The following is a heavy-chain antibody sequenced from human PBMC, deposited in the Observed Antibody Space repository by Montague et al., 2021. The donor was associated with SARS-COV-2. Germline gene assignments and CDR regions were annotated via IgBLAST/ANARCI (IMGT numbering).Heavy chain of an antibody. CDR2: IYYSGST. CDR3: AGKSITMVQGVIMGAFDI. V-gene: IGHV4-39*07. J-gene: IGHJ3*02. Sequence: SETLSLTCTVSGGSISSSSYYWGWIRQPPGKGLEWIGCIYYSGSTYYNPSLKSRVTISVDTSKNQFSLKLSSVTAADTAVYYCAGKSITMVQGVIMGAFDIWGQGTMVTVSS. CDR1: GGSISSSSYY. D-gene: IGHD3-10*01.